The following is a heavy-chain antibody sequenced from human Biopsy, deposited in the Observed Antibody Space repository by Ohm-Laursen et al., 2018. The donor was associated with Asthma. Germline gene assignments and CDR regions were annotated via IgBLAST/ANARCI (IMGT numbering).Heavy chain of an antibody. CDR1: GGTFNTYV. D-gene: IGHD2-2*01. CDR2: INSVFGTT. J-gene: IGHJ4*02. Sequence: SVKVSCKALGGTFNTYVIGWVRQAPGQGLEWTGGINSVFGTTTYPQKFQDRVTITADDSTSTVYMELSSLRSEDTAVYYCARKAGSCISRTCYSLDFWGQGTPVTVSS. CDR3: ARKAGSCISRTCYSLDF. V-gene: IGHV1-69*13.